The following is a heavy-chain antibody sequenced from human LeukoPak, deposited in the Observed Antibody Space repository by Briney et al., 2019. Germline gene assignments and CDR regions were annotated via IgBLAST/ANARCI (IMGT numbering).Heavy chain of an antibody. D-gene: IGHD3-22*01. CDR1: GYTLTELS. J-gene: IGHJ4*02. Sequence: ASVKVSCKVSGYTLTELSMHWVRQAPGKGLEWMGGFDPEDGETIYAQKFQGRVTMTEDTSTDTAYMELSSLRSEDTAVYHCASGRMDSSGYYYGASGGGYYFDYWGQGTLVTVSS. CDR2: FDPEDGET. V-gene: IGHV1-24*01. CDR3: ASGRMDSSGYYYGASGGGYYFDY.